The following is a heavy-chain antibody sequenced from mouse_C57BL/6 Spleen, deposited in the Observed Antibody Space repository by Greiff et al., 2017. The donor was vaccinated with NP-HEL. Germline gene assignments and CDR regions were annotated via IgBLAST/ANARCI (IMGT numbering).Heavy chain of an antibody. J-gene: IGHJ4*01. CDR2: IHPNSGST. D-gene: IGHD1-1*01. V-gene: IGHV1-64*01. CDR1: GYTFTSYW. Sequence: QVQLQQPGAELVKPGASVKLSCKASGYTFTSYWMHWVKQRPGQGLAWIGMIHPNSGSTNYNEKFKSKATLTVDKSSSTAYMQLSSLTSEDSAVYYCAYYYGSSYAMDYWGQGTSVTVSS. CDR3: AYYYGSSYAMDY.